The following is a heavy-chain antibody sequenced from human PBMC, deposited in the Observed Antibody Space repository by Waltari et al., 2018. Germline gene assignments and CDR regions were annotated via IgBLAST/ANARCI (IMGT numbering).Heavy chain of an antibody. Sequence: QVQLVPSGAEVKKPGSSVKVSCKASGGTFSSYPISWVRQAPGQGLEWMGIINPSGGSTSYAQKCQGRVTMTRDTSTSTVYMELSSLRSEDTAVYYCARDHDSSGWQRYFQHWGQGTLVTVSS. J-gene: IGHJ1*01. V-gene: IGHV1-46*01. CDR2: INPSGGST. CDR3: ARDHDSSGWQRYFQH. CDR1: GGTFSSYP. D-gene: IGHD6-19*01.